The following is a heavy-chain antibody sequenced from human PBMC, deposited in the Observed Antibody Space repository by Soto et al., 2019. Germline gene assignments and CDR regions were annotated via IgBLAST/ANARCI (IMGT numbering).Heavy chain of an antibody. CDR2: IKSKTVGGTT. CDR3: TTGPGATAMSWYFDL. CDR1: GFTFSNAW. V-gene: IGHV3-15*01. J-gene: IGHJ2*01. D-gene: IGHD5-18*01. Sequence: GGSLRLSCAASGFTFSNAWMSWVRQAPGKGLEWVGRIKSKTVGGTTDYAAPVKGRFTISRDDSKNTLYLQMNSLKTEDTAVYYCTTGPGATAMSWYFDLWGRGTLVTVSS.